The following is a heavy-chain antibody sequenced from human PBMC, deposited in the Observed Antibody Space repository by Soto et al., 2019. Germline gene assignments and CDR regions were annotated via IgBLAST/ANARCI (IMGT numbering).Heavy chain of an antibody. CDR1: GFTFSGSA. CDR3: TRHDKTRNFDY. Sequence: SGGSLRLSCAASGFTFSGSAMHWVRQASGKGLEWVGRIRSKANSYATAYAASVKGRFTISRDDSKNTAYLQMNGLKTEDTAVYYCTRHDKTRNFDYWGQGTLVTVSS. V-gene: IGHV3-73*01. CDR2: IRSKANSYAT. J-gene: IGHJ4*02.